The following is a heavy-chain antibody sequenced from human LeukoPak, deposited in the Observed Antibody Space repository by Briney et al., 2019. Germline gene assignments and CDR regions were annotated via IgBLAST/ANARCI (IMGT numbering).Heavy chain of an antibody. CDR2: INHSGST. V-gene: IGHV4-34*01. Sequence: SETLSLTCAVYGGSFSGYYWSWIRQPPGKGLEWIGEINHSGSTYYNPSLKSRVTISVDRSKNQFSLKLSSVTAADTAVYYCARVVTPGYYFDYWGQGTLVTVSS. J-gene: IGHJ4*02. D-gene: IGHD4-23*01. CDR3: ARVVTPGYYFDY. CDR1: GGSFSGYY.